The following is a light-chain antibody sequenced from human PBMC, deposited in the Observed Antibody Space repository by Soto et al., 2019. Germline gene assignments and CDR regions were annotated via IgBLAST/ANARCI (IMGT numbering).Light chain of an antibody. J-gene: IGKJ1*01. CDR3: QQYNTLSGT. Sequence: DIQMTQSPSTLSASVGDRVTITCRASQTITTWLAWYQQKPGKAPKLLIYDASTLESGVPSRFSGSGFGTEFSLTIRSLQPDDFASYYCQQYNTLSGTFGQGTKVEIK. CDR2: DAS. V-gene: IGKV1-5*01. CDR1: QTITTW.